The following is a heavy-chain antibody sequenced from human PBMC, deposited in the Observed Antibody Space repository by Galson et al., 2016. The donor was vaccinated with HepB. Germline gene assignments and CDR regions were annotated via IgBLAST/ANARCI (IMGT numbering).Heavy chain of an antibody. CDR3: AREWQWLDGIDY. CDR2: IWYDGVNK. J-gene: IGHJ4*02. V-gene: IGHV3-33*01. CDR1: GFSFSSHG. D-gene: IGHD6-19*01. Sequence: SLRLSCAASGFSFSSHGMNWVRQAPGKGLEWVAIIWYDGVNKNYAESVEGRVTIPRDNSKNTVYLQMNSLRAEDTAVYYCAREWQWLDGIDYWGQGTLVTVSS.